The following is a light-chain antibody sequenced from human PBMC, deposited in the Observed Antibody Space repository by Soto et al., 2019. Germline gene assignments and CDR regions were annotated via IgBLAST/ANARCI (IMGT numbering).Light chain of an antibody. V-gene: IGLV1-40*01. CDR2: GNS. J-gene: IGLJ2*01. CDR1: SSNIGAGYD. CDR3: QSYDSSLSGSHVV. Sequence: QAVVTQPPSVSGAPGQRVTISCTGSSSNIGAGYDVHWYQQLPGTAPKLLIYGNSNRPSGVPDRFSGSKSGTSASLAITGLQAEYEADYYCQSYDSSLSGSHVVFGGGTQLTVL.